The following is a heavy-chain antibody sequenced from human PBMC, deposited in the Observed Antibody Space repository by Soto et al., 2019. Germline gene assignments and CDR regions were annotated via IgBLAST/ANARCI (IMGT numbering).Heavy chain of an antibody. Sequence: SETLSLTCAVYGGSFSGYYWSWIRQPPGKGLEWIGEINHSGSTNYNPSLKSRVTISVDTSKNQFSLKLSSVTAADTAVYYCARGRGFARVGYSYGYEGAYWGQGTLVTVSS. V-gene: IGHV4-34*01. CDR1: GGSFSGYY. CDR2: INHSGST. D-gene: IGHD5-18*01. J-gene: IGHJ4*02. CDR3: ARGRGFARVGYSYGYEGAY.